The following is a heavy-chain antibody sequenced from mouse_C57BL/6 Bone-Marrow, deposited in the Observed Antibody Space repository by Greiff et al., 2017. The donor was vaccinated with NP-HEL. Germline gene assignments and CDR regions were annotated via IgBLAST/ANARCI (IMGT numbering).Heavy chain of an antibody. CDR2: IDPSDSET. CDR1: GYTFTSYW. D-gene: IGHD1-1*01. J-gene: IGHJ1*03. Sequence: VQGVESGAELVRPGSSVKLSCKASGYTFTSYWMHWVKQRPIQGLEWIGNIDPSDSETHYNQKFKDKATLTVDKSSSTAYMQLSSLTSEDSAVYYCAREGNYYGSSWYFDVWGTGTTVTVSS. V-gene: IGHV1-52*01. CDR3: AREGNYYGSSWYFDV.